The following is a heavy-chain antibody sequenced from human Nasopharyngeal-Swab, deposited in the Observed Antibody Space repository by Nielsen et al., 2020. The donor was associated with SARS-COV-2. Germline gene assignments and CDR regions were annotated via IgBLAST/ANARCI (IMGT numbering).Heavy chain of an antibody. J-gene: IGHJ4*02. V-gene: IGHV3-7*01. Sequence: GESLKISCAASGFTFSNYAMSWVRQAPGKGLEWVANIKQDGSEKYYVDSVKGRFTISRDNAKNSLYLQMNSLRAEDTAVYYCARLGGSSWCFDYWGQGTLVTVSS. CDR1: GFTFSNYA. CDR2: IKQDGSEK. CDR3: ARLGGSSWCFDY. D-gene: IGHD6-13*01.